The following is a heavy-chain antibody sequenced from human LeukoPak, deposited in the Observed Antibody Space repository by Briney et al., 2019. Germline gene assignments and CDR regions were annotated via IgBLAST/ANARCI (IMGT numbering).Heavy chain of an antibody. CDR2: ISSSGSTI. J-gene: IGHJ4*02. CDR3: ARVLGFGEIFFDY. Sequence: GGSLRLSCAASGFTFSSYEMNWVRQAPGEGLEWVSYISSSGSTIYYADSVKGRFTISRDNAKNSLYLQMNSLRAEDTAVYYCARVLGFGEIFFDYWGQGTLVTVSS. V-gene: IGHV3-48*03. D-gene: IGHD3-10*01. CDR1: GFTFSSYE.